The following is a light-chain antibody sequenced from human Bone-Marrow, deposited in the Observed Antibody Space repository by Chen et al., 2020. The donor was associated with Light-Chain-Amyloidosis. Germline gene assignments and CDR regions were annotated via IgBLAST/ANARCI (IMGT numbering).Light chain of an antibody. J-gene: IGLJ3*02. V-gene: IGLV3-21*02. Sequence: SYVLTKPSSVSVAPGQTATIACGGNNIGSTSVHWYQQTPGQAPLLVVYDDSDRPLGIPERLSGSNSGNTATLTISRVEAGDEADYYCQVWDRSSDRPVFGGGTKLTVL. CDR2: DDS. CDR1: NIGSTS. CDR3: QVWDRSSDRPV.